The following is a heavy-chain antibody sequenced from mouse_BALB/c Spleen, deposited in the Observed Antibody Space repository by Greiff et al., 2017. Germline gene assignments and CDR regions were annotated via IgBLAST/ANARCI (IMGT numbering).Heavy chain of an antibody. D-gene: IGHD2-1*01. CDR3: TRGEGNYGYAMDY. Sequence: VKQRPGQGLEWIGNIYPGSGSTNYDEKFKSKATLTVDTSSSTAYMQLSSLTSEDSAVYYCTRGEGNYGYAMDYWGQGTSVTVSS. J-gene: IGHJ4*01. CDR2: IYPGSGST. V-gene: IGHV1-55*01.